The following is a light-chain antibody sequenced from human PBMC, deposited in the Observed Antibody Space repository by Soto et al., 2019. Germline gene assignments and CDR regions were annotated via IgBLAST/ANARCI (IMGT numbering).Light chain of an antibody. V-gene: IGKV3-15*01. J-gene: IGKJ2*01. Sequence: EIEMTQSPATLSVSPGERVTLSCRASQSISSNLAWYQQRPGQAPRLLIYGASTRATGIPARFSGSGSGTEFTLTISSLQSEDFAVYYCQQYNNWPREYTFGQGTKLEIK. CDR1: QSISSN. CDR2: GAS. CDR3: QQYNNWPREYT.